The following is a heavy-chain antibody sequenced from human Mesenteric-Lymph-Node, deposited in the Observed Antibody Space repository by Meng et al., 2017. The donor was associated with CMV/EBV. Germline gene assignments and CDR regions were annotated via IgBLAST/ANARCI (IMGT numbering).Heavy chain of an antibody. CDR1: GFTVSSNY. CDR3: ARESDSSGYYPDGFDI. D-gene: IGHD3-22*01. CDR2: IYSGGST. J-gene: IGHJ3*02. V-gene: IGHV3-66*02. Sequence: GGSLRLSCAASGFTVSSNYMNWVRQAPGKGLEWVSIIYSGGSTYYADSVKGRFTISRDNSENTLYPQMNSLRTEDTAVYYCARESDSSGYYPDGFDIWGQGTMVTVS.